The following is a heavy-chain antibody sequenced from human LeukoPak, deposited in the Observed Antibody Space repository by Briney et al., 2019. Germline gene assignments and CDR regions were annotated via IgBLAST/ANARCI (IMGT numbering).Heavy chain of an antibody. CDR1: GFTFDDYA. V-gene: IGHV3-9*01. J-gene: IGHJ3*02. CDR3: AKVYDSSGYYFADAFDI. Sequence: GRSLRLSCAASGFTFDDYAMHWVRQAPGKGLERVSGISWNSGSIGYADSVKGRFTISRDNAKNSLYLQMNSLRAEDTALYYCAKVYDSSGYYFADAFDIWGQGTMVTVSS. CDR2: ISWNSGSI. D-gene: IGHD3-22*01.